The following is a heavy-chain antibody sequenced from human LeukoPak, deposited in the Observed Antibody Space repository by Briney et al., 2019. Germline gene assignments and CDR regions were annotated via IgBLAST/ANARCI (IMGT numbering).Heavy chain of an antibody. CDR1: GYTFTSYG. D-gene: IGHD1-26*01. CDR3: ARVRGELNRVDC. J-gene: IGHJ5*01. Sequence: ASVKVSCKASGYTFTSYGISWVRQAPGQGLEWMGWISAYNGNTNYVQRLQGRVTMTTDTSTSTAYMELRSLRSDDTAVYYCARVRGELNRVDCWGQGTLVTVSS. CDR2: ISAYNGNT. V-gene: IGHV1-18*01.